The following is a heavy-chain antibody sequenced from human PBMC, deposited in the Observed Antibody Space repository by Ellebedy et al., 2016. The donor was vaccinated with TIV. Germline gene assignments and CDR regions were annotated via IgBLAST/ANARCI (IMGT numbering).Heavy chain of an antibody. CDR3: ARHSYGGNSSLDY. CDR1: GFTFDDYA. D-gene: IGHD4-23*01. CDR2: INWNGDIT. Sequence: GESLKISCAASGFTFDDYAMSWVRQVPGKGLEWLSDINWNGDITTYADAVRGRFTVSRDNAKNSLSVQINSLGAEDTALYFCARHSYGGNSSLDYWGRGILVTVSS. J-gene: IGHJ4*02. V-gene: IGHV3-20*04.